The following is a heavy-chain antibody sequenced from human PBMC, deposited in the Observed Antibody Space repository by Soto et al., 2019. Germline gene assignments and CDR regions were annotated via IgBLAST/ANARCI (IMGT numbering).Heavy chain of an antibody. CDR3: ARRITMIVVDYYYYGMDV. J-gene: IGHJ6*02. CDR2: ISSSSSYI. CDR1: GFTFSSYS. V-gene: IGHV3-21*01. D-gene: IGHD3-22*01. Sequence: EVQLVESGGGLVKPGGSLRLSCAASGFTFSSYSMNWVRQAPGKGLECVSSISSSSSYIYYADSVKGRFTISRDNAKNSLYLQMNSLGAEDTAVYYCARRITMIVVDYYYYGMDVWGQGTTVTVSS.